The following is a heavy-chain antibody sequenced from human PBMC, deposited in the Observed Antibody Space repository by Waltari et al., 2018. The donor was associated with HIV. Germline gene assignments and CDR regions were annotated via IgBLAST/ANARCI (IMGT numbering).Heavy chain of an antibody. Sequence: YAMSWVRQAPGKGLEWVSAISGSGGSTYYADSVKGRFTISRDNSKNTLYLQMNSLRAEDTAVYYCARKRGMCSSTSCYSYYFDYWGQGTLVTVSS. CDR2: ISGSGGST. CDR3: ARKRGMCSSTSCYSYYFDY. CDR1: YA. J-gene: IGHJ4*02. V-gene: IGHV3-23*01. D-gene: IGHD2-2*02.